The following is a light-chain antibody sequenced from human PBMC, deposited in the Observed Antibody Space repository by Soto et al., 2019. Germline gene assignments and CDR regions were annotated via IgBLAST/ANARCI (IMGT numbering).Light chain of an antibody. CDR2: EAI. CDR1: SSDVGSSNL. Sequence: QSVLTQPASVSGSPGQSITISCTGTSSDVGSSNLVSWYQHHPGKAPKLIIYEAIKRPSGVSDRFSGSKSGNTASLTISGLQGDDESDYYCFSYATGGTYLYGSAIKVT. CDR3: FSYATGGTYL. J-gene: IGLJ1*01. V-gene: IGLV2-23*01.